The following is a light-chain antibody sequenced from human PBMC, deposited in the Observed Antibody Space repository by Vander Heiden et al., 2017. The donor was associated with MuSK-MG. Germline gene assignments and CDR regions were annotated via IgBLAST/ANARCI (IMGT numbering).Light chain of an antibody. Sequence: DIVMTQSPDSLAVPLGERATIKCKSSQSVLYSPNSKNYIAWYQQKPGQPPKLLIYWASTREYGVPDRFSGSGSGTDFTLTISSLQAEDVAIYYLHQDYSALTFGGGTRVXIK. CDR3: HQDYSALT. CDR1: QSVLYSPNSKNY. V-gene: IGKV4-1*01. J-gene: IGKJ4*01. CDR2: WAS.